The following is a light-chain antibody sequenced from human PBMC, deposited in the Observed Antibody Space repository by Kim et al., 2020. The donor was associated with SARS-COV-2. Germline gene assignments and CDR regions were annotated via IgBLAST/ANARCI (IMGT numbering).Light chain of an antibody. Sequence: PGTPVPISCSGTSSAVGRYNYVAWYQQHPGQAPIVMIYDFTKRPSAVPDRFSGSKSGNPASLTISGLQGEDEAEYYCCSFAGNSVVFGGGTQLTVL. CDR1: SSAVGRYNY. CDR2: DFT. J-gene: IGLJ2*01. V-gene: IGLV2-11*01. CDR3: CSFAGNSVV.